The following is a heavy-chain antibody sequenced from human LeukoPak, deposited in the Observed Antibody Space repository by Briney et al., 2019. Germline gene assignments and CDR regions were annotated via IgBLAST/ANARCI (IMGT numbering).Heavy chain of an antibody. V-gene: IGHV3-33*06. J-gene: IGHJ4*02. Sequence: GGSLRLSCAASGFTFSSYGMHWVRQAPGKGLEWVAVIWYDGSNKYYADSVKGRFTISRDNSKNTLYLQMNSLRAEDTAVYYCAKTATTAMVNFYFDYWGQGTLVTVSS. CDR3: AKTATTAMVNFYFDY. CDR2: IWYDGSNK. D-gene: IGHD5-18*01. CDR1: GFTFSSYG.